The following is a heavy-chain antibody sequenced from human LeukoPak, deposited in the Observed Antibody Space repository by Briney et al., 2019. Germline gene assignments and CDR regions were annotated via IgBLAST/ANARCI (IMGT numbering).Heavy chain of an antibody. CDR3: ARAVRYCSGGSCYSSEYYFDY. J-gene: IGHJ4*02. D-gene: IGHD2-15*01. CDR1: GGTFSSYA. Sequence: GASVKVSCKASGGTFSSYAISWVRQAPGQGLEWMGGIIPIFGTANYAQKFQGRVTITADESTSTAYMELRSLRSDDTAVYYCARAVRYCSGGSCYSSEYYFDYWGQGTLVTVSS. V-gene: IGHV1-69*13. CDR2: IIPIFGTA.